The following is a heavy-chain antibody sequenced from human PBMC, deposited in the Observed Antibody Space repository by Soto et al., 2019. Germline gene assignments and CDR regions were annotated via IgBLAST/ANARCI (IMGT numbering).Heavy chain of an antibody. V-gene: IGHV4-39*01. Sequence: PSETLSLTCTVSGGSISSYYWGWIRQPPGKGLEWIGSIYYSGSTYYNPSLKSRVTISVDTSKNQFSLKLSSVTAADTAVYYCARRSGYYRYFDYWGQGTLVTVSS. CDR3: ARRSGYYRYFDY. J-gene: IGHJ4*02. D-gene: IGHD3-22*01. CDR2: IYYSGST. CDR1: GGSISSYY.